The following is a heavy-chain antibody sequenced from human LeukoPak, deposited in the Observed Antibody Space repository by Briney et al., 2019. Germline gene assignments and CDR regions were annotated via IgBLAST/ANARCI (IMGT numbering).Heavy chain of an antibody. Sequence: KTSETLSLTCTVSGGSISSGGYYWSWIRQHPGKGLEWIGYIYYSGSTYYNPSLKSRVTISVDTSKNQFSLKLSSVTAADTAVYYCARGYCSSTSCLFGYWGQGTLVTVSS. CDR3: ARGYCSSTSCLFGY. CDR1: GGSISSGGYY. D-gene: IGHD2-2*01. V-gene: IGHV4-31*03. CDR2: IYYSGST. J-gene: IGHJ4*02.